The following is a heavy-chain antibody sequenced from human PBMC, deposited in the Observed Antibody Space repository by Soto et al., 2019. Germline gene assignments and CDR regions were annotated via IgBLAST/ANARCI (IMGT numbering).Heavy chain of an antibody. V-gene: IGHV4-31*11. CDR2: NDNRGDT. CDR3: ARGGRGWKALNGFDP. CDR1: GASIVNNGYS. D-gene: IGHD6-19*01. Sequence: QVQLQESGPGLVIPSQTLTLTCAVSGASIVNNGYSLTWIRQHPGKGLAWIGSNDNRGDTYYNPPRKSRLTISLVTSQNHFSLRLNAVTASDTATYYCARGGRGWKALNGFDPGGQGSMVTVSS. J-gene: IGHJ5*02.